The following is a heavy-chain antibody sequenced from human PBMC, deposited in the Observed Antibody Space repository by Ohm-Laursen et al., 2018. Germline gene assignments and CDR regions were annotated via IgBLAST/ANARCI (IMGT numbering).Heavy chain of an antibody. D-gene: IGHD3-3*01. J-gene: IGHJ4*02. Sequence: SLRLSCSASGFTFSDCGMHWVRQTPGKGLEWVSAISGSGGSTYYADSVKGRFTISRDNAKNSLYLQMNSLRAEDTAVYYCAREGPGAITAFDYWGRGTLVTVSS. CDR2: ISGSGGST. CDR3: AREGPGAITAFDY. V-gene: IGHV3-48*03. CDR1: GFTFSDCG.